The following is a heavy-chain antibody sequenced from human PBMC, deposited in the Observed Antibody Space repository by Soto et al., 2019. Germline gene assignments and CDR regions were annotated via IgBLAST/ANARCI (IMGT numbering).Heavy chain of an antibody. V-gene: IGHV1-3*01. CDR2: INAGNGNT. Sequence: QVQLVQSGAEVKKPGASVKVSCKASGYTFTNYALHWVRQAPGQRLEWMGWINAGNGNTKYSQKFQGRVTITSDTSASTAYMELSSLRSEDTAVYYCAKDRITMVRGGLIMPYWGQGTLVTVSS. D-gene: IGHD3-10*01. CDR3: AKDRITMVRGGLIMPY. CDR1: GYTFTNYA. J-gene: IGHJ4*02.